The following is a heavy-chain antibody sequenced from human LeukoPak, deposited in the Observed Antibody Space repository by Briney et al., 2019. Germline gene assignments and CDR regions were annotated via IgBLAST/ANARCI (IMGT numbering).Heavy chain of an antibody. CDR3: ARDDSGYDPYYFDY. V-gene: IGHV1-69*05. J-gene: IGHJ4*02. Sequence: GASVKVSCKASGYTFTSYGISWVRQAPGQGLEWMGRIIPIFGTANYAQKFQGRVTITTDESTSTAYMELSSLRSEDTAVYYCARDDSGYDPYYFDYWGQGTLVTVSS. D-gene: IGHD5-12*01. CDR1: GYTFTSYG. CDR2: IIPIFGTA.